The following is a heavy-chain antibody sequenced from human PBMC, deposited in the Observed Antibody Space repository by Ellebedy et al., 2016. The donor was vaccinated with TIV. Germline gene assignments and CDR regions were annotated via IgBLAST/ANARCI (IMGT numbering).Heavy chain of an antibody. J-gene: IGHJ6*03. D-gene: IGHD3-10*01. V-gene: IGHV3-23*01. CDR1: GFTVSTYA. CDR3: AKGLGGYYGSGSRINYYFYYYMDV. CDR2: IRSTGDST. Sequence: GGSLRLXXAASGFTVSTYAMSWVRQAPGKGLEWVSAIRSTGDSTYYADSVKGRFTISRDNFKNTLYLQMNGLRVEDTAVYYCAKGLGGYYGSGSRINYYFYYYMDVWGKGTSVTVSS.